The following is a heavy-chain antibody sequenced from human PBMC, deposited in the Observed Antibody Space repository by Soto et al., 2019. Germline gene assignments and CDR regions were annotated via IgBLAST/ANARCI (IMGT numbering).Heavy chain of an antibody. V-gene: IGHV4-59*08. Sequence: PSETLSLTCTVSGGSISSYYCSWIRQPPGKGLEWIGYVYYSGSTNYNPSLKSRVTISVDTSKNQFSLKLSSVTAADTAVYYCARRGHGGYFDLWGRGTLVTVSS. D-gene: IGHD3-3*01. CDR1: GGSISSYY. CDR3: ARRGHGGYFDL. CDR2: VYYSGST. J-gene: IGHJ2*01.